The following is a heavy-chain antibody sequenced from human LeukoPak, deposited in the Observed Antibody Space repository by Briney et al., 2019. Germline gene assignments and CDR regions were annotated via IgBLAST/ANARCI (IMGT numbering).Heavy chain of an antibody. CDR2: INHSGST. CDR1: GGSFSGYY. D-gene: IGHD6-6*01. J-gene: IGHJ4*02. Sequence: SETLSLTCAVYGGSFSGYYWSWIRQPPGKGLEWIGEINHSGSTNYDPSLKSRVTISVDTSKNQFSLKLSSVTAADTAVYYCARAGGQLVRTTKPYYFDYWGQGTLVTVSS. V-gene: IGHV4-34*01. CDR3: ARAGGQLVRTTKPYYFDY.